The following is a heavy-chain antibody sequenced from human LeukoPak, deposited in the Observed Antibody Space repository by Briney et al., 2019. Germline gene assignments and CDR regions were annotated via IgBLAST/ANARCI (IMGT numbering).Heavy chain of an antibody. CDR2: INHSGGT. CDR1: GGSFSGYY. J-gene: IGHJ4*02. Sequence: SETLSLTCAVYGGSFSGYYWSWIRQPPGKGLEWIGEINHSGGTNYNPSLKSRVTISVDTSKNQFSLKLSSVTAADTAVYYCARIGEIAATFDYWGQGTLVTVSS. CDR3: ARIGEIAATFDY. D-gene: IGHD6-6*01. V-gene: IGHV4-34*01.